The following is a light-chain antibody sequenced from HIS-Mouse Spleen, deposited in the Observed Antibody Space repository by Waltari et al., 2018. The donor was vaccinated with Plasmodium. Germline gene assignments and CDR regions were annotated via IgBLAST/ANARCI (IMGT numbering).Light chain of an antibody. J-gene: IGKJ1*01. CDR2: KAS. V-gene: IGKV1-5*03. CDR3: QQYNSYSWT. Sequence: DIQMTQSPSTLSASVGDRVTITCRASQSISSGLAWYQKKPGKAPKLLIYKASSLESGVPSRFSGSGSGTEFTLTISSLQPDDFATYYCQQYNSYSWTFGQGTKVEIK. CDR1: QSISSG.